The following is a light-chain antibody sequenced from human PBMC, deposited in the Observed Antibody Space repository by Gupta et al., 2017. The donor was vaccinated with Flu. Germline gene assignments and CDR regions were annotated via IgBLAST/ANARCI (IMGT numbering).Light chain of an antibody. CDR3: QQSYSTPRT. V-gene: IGKV1-39*01. J-gene: IGKJ4*01. Sequence: QSPSSLSAAVRDRVTITCRASQSISRYLNWYQQKPGKAPKLLIYAASSLQSGVPSRFSGSGSGTDFTLTSSSLQPEDFATYYYQQSYSTPRTFGGGTKVEIK. CDR1: QSISRY. CDR2: AAS.